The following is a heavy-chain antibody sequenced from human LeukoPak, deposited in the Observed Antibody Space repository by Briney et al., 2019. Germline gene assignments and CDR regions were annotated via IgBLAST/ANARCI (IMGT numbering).Heavy chain of an antibody. CDR3: ASAYSSGWYSVDGFDI. D-gene: IGHD6-19*01. V-gene: IGHV4-34*01. Sequence: SETLSLTCAVYGGSFSGYYWSWIRQPPGKGLEWIGEINHSGSTNYNPSLKSRVTISVDTSKNQFSLKLSSVTAADTAVYYCASAYSSGWYSVDGFDIWGQGTLVTVSS. CDR1: GGSFSGYY. CDR2: INHSGST. J-gene: IGHJ3*02.